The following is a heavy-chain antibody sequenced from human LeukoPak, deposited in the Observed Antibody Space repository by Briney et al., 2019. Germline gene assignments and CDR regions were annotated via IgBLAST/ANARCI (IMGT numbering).Heavy chain of an antibody. CDR3: AKGSRAAAGGGYNWFDP. CDR1: GFTFSSYA. J-gene: IGHJ5*02. CDR2: ISGSGGSP. Sequence: GGSLRLSCAASGFTFSSYAMSWVRQAPGKGLEWGSVISGSGGSPYYADSLRGRFIISRDNSKNTLLLQMNSLRAEDTAVYYCAKGSRAAAGGGYNWFDPWGQGTLVTVSS. V-gene: IGHV3-23*01. D-gene: IGHD6-13*01.